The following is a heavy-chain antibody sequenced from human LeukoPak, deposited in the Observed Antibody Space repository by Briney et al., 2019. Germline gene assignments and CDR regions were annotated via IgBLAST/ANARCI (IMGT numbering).Heavy chain of an antibody. D-gene: IGHD2-2*01. CDR2: INHSGST. CDR3: ARSSTSCYPACYFDY. V-gene: IGHV4-59*12. CDR1: GGSISSYY. Sequence: SETLSLTCTVSGGSISSYYWSWIRQPPGKGLEWIGEINHSGSTNYNPSLKSRVTISVDTSKNQFSLKLSSVTAADTAVYYCARSSTSCYPACYFDYWGQGTLVTVSS. J-gene: IGHJ4*02.